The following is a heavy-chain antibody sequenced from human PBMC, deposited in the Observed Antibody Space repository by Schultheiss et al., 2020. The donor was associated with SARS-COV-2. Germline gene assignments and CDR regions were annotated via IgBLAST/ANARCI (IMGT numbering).Heavy chain of an antibody. CDR1: GGSFSGYY. CDR3: ARDWDGGAFDI. Sequence: SETLSLTCAVYGGSFSGYYWSWIRQPPGKGLEWIGEINHSGSTNYNPSLKSRVTISVDTSKNQFSLKLSSVTAADTAVYYCARDWDGGAFDIWGQGTTVTVSS. J-gene: IGHJ3*02. CDR2: INHSGST. D-gene: IGHD4-23*01. V-gene: IGHV4-34*01.